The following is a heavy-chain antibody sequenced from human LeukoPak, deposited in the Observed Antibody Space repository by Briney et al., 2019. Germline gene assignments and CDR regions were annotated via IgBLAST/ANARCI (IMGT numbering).Heavy chain of an antibody. CDR2: IYYSGST. V-gene: IGHV4-59*01. CDR1: GGSISGYY. CDR3: ARVGHNCGGDCYSPWFDP. Sequence: SETLSLTCTVSGGSISGYYWSWIRQPPGKGLEWIGYIYYSGSTNYNPSLKSRVTISVDSSKNQFSLKLTSVTAADTAVYYCARVGHNCGGDCYSPWFDPWGQGTLVTVSS. J-gene: IGHJ5*02. D-gene: IGHD2-21*02.